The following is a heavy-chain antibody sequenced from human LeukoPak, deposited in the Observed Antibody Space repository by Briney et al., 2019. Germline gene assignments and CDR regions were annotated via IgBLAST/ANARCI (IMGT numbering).Heavy chain of an antibody. Sequence: KASETLSLTCTVSGGSISSYYWSWIRQPPGKGLEWIGYIYYSGSTNYNPSLKSRVTISVDTSKNQISLRLNSVTTADTAVYYCATRTFSSYDGFDIWGQGAMITVSS. D-gene: IGHD2-2*01. CDR1: GGSISSYY. J-gene: IGHJ3*02. CDR3: ATRTFSSYDGFDI. CDR2: IYYSGST. V-gene: IGHV4-59*01.